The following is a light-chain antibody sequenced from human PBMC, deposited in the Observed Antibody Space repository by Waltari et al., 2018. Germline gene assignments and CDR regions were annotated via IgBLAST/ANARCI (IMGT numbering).Light chain of an antibody. CDR1: NSDLGSYTL. CDR3: SSYASRTSFAI. CDR2: EVT. J-gene: IGLJ2*01. V-gene: IGLV2-23*02. Sequence: QSALTQPASVSGSPGQSITLSCTGPNSDLGSYTLVSWYQHHPGRPPKPVIHEVTKRPSGISDRFSGSKSGNMASLTISGLQAEDEADYYCSSYASRTSFAIFGGGTKLTVL.